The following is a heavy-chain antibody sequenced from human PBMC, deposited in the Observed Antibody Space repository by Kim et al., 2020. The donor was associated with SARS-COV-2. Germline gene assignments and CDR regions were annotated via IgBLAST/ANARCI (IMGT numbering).Heavy chain of an antibody. CDR1: GGSISSGGYS. V-gene: IGHV4-30-2*01. CDR3: ARGIVGANLDY. Sequence: SETLSLTCAVSGGSISSGGYSWSWIRQPPGKGLEWIGYIYHSGSTYYNPSLKSRVTISVDRSKNQFSLKLSSVTAADTAVYYCARGIVGANLDYWGQGTLVTVSS. CDR2: IYHSGST. D-gene: IGHD1-26*01. J-gene: IGHJ4*02.